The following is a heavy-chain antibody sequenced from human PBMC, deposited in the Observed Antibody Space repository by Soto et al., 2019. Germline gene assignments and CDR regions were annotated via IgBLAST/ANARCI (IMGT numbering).Heavy chain of an antibody. CDR2: ISGTGGAT. CDR1: ESTLGNYA. V-gene: IGHV3-23*01. J-gene: IGHJ4*02. D-gene: IGHD3-10*01. CDR3: AKNRQFRSYYESAGHYNN. Sequence: EVQLLESGGAWFHPGGSLDFPCVPSESTLGNYARGGVARPPGRGRDGAPGISGTGGATYYADSVKGRFTISRDNSKNTLYLQMNSLRANDTAVYYCAKNRQFRSYYESAGHYNNWGQGTLVTVSS.